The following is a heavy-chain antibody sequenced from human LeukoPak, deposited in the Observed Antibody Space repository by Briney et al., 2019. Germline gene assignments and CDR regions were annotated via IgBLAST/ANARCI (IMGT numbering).Heavy chain of an antibody. CDR1: GDTFSTYA. Sequence: SVKVSCKASGDTFSTYAISWVRQAPGQGLEWMGGIIPIFGTANYAQKFQATVTITADKSTSTAYMELSSLRFEDTAVYYCARVYSSGTYFDSWGQGTLVTVSS. CDR2: IIPIFGTA. D-gene: IGHD3-10*01. CDR3: ARVYSSGTYFDS. V-gene: IGHV1-69*06. J-gene: IGHJ4*02.